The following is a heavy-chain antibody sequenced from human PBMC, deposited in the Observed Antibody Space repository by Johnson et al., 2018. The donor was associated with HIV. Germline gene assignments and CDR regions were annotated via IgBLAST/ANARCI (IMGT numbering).Heavy chain of an antibody. Sequence: QVQLVESGGGVVQPGRSLRLSCAASGFTFSSYAMHWVRQAPGKGLEWVAVISYDGSNKYYADSVKGRFTISRDNSKNTLYLQMNSLSAEDTAVYYCAKDLGGYSRGWYGDALDIWGQGTMVTVSS. J-gene: IGHJ3*02. CDR1: GFTFSSYA. V-gene: IGHV3-30-3*01. CDR3: AKDLGGYSRGWYGDALDI. D-gene: IGHD6-19*01. CDR2: ISYDGSNK.